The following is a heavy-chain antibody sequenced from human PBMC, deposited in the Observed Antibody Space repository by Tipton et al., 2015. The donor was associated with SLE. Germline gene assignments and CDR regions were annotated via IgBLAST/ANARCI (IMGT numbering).Heavy chain of an antibody. D-gene: IGHD4-17*01. CDR3: VYGDWLGLDY. J-gene: IGHJ4*02. V-gene: IGHV4-59*12. CDR2: IYYSGST. CDR1: GDSISSYY. Sequence: TLSLTCTVSGDSISSYYWSWIRQPPGKGLEWIGYIYYSGSTNYNPSLKSRVTISVDTSKNQFSLKLSSVTAADTAVHYCVYGDWLGLDYWGQGTLVTVSS.